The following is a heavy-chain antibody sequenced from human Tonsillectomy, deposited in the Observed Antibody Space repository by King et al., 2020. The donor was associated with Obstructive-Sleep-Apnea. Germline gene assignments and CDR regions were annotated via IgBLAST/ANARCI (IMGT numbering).Heavy chain of an antibody. J-gene: IGHJ4*02. CDR2: INHRGST. D-gene: IGHD2-15*01. Sequence: VQLQQWGAGLLKPSETLSLTCAVSGGPFSGHYWTWIRQPPGKGLECIGNINHRGSTNYHPSLESRVTISVDRSNSQFSLKLRSVTAADTATYYCARDLFCSGGVCSSGLFDYWGQGTPVIVSS. CDR3: ARDLFCSGGVCSSGLFDY. V-gene: IGHV4-34*01. CDR1: GGPFSGHY.